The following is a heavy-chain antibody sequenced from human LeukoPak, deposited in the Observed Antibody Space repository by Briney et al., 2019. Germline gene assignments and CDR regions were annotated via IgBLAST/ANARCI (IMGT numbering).Heavy chain of an antibody. Sequence: ASVKVSFKASGYTFTGYYIHWVRQAPGQGLEWMGIINASGGSPTYAQKFQGRVTMASDMSTSTVYMELSSLGSEDTAVYYCARDMAAAGSAFDFWGQGTMVTVSS. CDR2: INASGGSP. V-gene: IGHV1-46*01. CDR3: ARDMAAAGSAFDF. J-gene: IGHJ3*01. D-gene: IGHD6-13*01. CDR1: GYTFTGYY.